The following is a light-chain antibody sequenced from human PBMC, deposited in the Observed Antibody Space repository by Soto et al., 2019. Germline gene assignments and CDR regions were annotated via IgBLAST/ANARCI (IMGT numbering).Light chain of an antibody. J-gene: IGLJ1*01. V-gene: IGLV3-21*02. CDR2: DDS. CDR1: DIGSKT. CDR3: QVWDSTSDLLYV. Sequence: SYALTQPPSVSVAPGQTARITCGGNDIGSKTVHWYQQKPGQAPVMVVYDDSARPSGIPERFSGSNSGNTATLTISRVEAGDEADFYCQVWDSTSDLLYVFGTGTKVTVL.